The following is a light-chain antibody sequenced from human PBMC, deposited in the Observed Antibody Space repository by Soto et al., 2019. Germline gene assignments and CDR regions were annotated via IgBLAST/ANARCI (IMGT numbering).Light chain of an antibody. CDR3: QQYNNWPSYT. CDR2: GAS. CDR1: QSVSSN. J-gene: IGKJ2*01. Sequence: EIVMTQSPATLSVSPGERATLSCRASQSVSSNLAWYQQKPGQAPRLLIYGASTRATGIPARFSGSGSGTAFTLTISSLQSEDFAGYYCQQYNNWPSYTFGQGTKLQIK. V-gene: IGKV3-15*01.